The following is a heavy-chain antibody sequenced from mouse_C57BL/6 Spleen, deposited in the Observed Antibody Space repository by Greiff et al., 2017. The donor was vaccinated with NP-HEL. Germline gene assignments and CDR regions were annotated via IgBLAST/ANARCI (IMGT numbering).Heavy chain of an antibody. CDR1: GYTFTSYW. Sequence: QVQLQQPGAELVRPGTSVKLSCKASGYTFTSYWMHWVKQRPGQGLEWIGVIDPSDSYTNYNQKFKGKATLTVDTSSSTAYMQLSSLTSEDSAVYYCASYYGIAMDYGGQGTSVTVSS. CDR3: ASYYGIAMDY. J-gene: IGHJ4*01. V-gene: IGHV1-59*01. CDR2: IDPSDSYT. D-gene: IGHD1-1*01.